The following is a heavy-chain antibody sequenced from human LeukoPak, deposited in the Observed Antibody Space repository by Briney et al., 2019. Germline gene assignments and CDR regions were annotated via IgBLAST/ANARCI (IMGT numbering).Heavy chain of an antibody. J-gene: IGHJ5*02. V-gene: IGHV5-51*01. CDR2: IYPGDSDT. CDR1: GYSFTSYR. CDR3: ARLGGYDFWSGYPNNWFDP. Sequence: GESLKISCKGSGYSFTSYRIGWVRQMPGKGLEWIGIIYPGDSDTRYSPSFQGQVTISADKSISTAYLQWSSLKASDTAMYYCARLGGYDFWSGYPNNWFDPWGQGTLVTVSS. D-gene: IGHD3-3*01.